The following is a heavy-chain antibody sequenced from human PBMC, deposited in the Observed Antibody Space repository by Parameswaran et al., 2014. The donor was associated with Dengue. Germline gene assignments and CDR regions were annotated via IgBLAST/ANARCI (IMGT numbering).Heavy chain of an antibody. V-gene: IGHV3-30*18. J-gene: IGHJ4*02. CDR2: ISYDGSNK. Sequence: WIRQPPGKGLEWVAVISYDGSNKYYADSVKGRFTISRDNSKNTLYLQMNSLRAEDTAVYYCAKDKGGYSGYFDYWGQGTLVTVSS. CDR3: AKDKGGYSGYFDY. D-gene: IGHD5-12*01.